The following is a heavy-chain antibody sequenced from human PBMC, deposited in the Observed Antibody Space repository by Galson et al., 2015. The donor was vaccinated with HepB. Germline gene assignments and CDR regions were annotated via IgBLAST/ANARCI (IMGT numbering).Heavy chain of an antibody. CDR3: ARGCRGFTVFIFDI. D-gene: IGHD2-8*01. CDR2: TYYRSKWYI. V-gene: IGHV6-1*01. Sequence: CAISGDSVSSNSAAWNWIRQSPSRGLEWLGRTYYRSKWYIDYAVSVTSRMTISADTFKNQFSLQLNSVTAEDTAVYYCARGCRGFTVFIFDIWCQGTMVTISS. J-gene: IGHJ3*02. CDR1: GDSVSSNSAA.